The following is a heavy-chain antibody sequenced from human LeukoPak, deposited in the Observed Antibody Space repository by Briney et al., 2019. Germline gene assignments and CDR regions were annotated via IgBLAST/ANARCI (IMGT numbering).Heavy chain of an antibody. CDR1: GGSISSYY. D-gene: IGHD5-18*01. CDR3: AGGYSYGSTYYYMDV. J-gene: IGHJ6*03. V-gene: IGHV4-59*01. CDR2: IYYSGST. Sequence: SETLSLTCTVSGGSISSYYWSWIRQPPGKVPEWIGYIYYSGSTNYNPSLKSRVTISVDTSKNQFSLKLSSVTAADTAVYYCAGGYSYGSTYYYMDVWGKGTTVTISS.